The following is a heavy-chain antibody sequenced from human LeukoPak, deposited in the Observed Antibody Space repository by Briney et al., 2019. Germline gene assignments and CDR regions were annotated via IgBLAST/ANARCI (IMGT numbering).Heavy chain of an antibody. D-gene: IGHD3-10*01. CDR3: ARDSDPTYYFDSRPYHAY. V-gene: IGHV1-2*02. Sequence: GGSLRLSCAASGFIFSAYWMSWVRQAPGKGLEWMGWINPNSGDTNYAQKFQGRVTMTRETSNSTAYMEVSRLRTDDTAVYYCARDSDPTYYFDSRPYHAYGGQGPLVPVSP. CDR1: GFIFSAYW. J-gene: IGHJ4*02. CDR2: INPNSGDT.